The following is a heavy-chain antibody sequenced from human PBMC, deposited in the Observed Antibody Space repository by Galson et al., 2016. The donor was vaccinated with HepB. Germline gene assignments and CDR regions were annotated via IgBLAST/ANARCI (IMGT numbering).Heavy chain of an antibody. J-gene: IGHJ4*02. V-gene: IGHV4-4*02. D-gene: IGHD1/OR15-1a*01. CDR1: GDSISNNYW. Sequence: ETLSLTCAVSGDSISNNYWWSWVRQSPGKGLEWLGEIYQTGTANYNTSFTSRATISVDTSKNQISLRLASVTAADTDMYYCARGTLGTTATMAFDYWGQGTLVTVSS. CDR3: ARGTLGTTATMAFDY. CDR2: IYQTGTA.